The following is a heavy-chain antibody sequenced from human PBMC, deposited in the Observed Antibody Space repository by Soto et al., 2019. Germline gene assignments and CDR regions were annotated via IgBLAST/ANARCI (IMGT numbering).Heavy chain of an antibody. V-gene: IGHV1-18*04. CDR1: GYTFTNHG. Sequence: QVQLVLSGTEVKKPGASVKVSCKTSGYTFTNHGINWVRQAPGQGLEWMGWINPYNANTNYAQKLMGGVTMTTDSATTTAYMDLRTLTSADTAVYKLGRDRVAGIWGDAFDIWGSGKVVTVSS. CDR3: GRDRVAGIWGDAFDI. CDR2: INPYNANT. J-gene: IGHJ3*02. D-gene: IGHD3-16*01.